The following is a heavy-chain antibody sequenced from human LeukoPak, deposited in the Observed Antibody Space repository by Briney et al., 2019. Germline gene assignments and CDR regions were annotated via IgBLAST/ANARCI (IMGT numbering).Heavy chain of an antibody. V-gene: IGHV1-2*02. J-gene: IGHJ4*02. CDR2: INPNSGGT. Sequence: GASVKGSCKASGYTFTGYYMHWVRQAPGQGLEWMGWINPNSGGTNYAQKFQGRVTMTRDTSISTAYMELSRLRSDDTAVYYCAREIKWKCFDYWAREPWSPSPQ. CDR1: GYTFTGYY. CDR3: AREIKWKCFDY. D-gene: IGHD1-20*01.